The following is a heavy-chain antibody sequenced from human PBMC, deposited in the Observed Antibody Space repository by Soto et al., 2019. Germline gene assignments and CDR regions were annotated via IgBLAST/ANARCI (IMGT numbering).Heavy chain of an antibody. CDR1: GGSISSGDYY. J-gene: IGHJ6*02. D-gene: IGHD6-13*01. CDR3: ARDVRQQLELRRYYYGMDV. V-gene: IGHV4-30-4*01. Sequence: QVQLQESGPGLVKPSQTLSLTCTVSGGSISSGDYYWSWIRQPPGKGLELIGYIYYSGSTYYNPCHKSRVTISVDTSKNQFSLKLSSVTAADTAVYYCARDVRQQLELRRYYYGMDVWGQGTTVTVSS. CDR2: IYYSGST.